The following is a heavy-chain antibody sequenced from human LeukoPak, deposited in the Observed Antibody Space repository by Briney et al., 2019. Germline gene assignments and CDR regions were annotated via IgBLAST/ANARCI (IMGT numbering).Heavy chain of an antibody. J-gene: IGHJ4*02. Sequence: GGSLRLSCAASGFTFSSYGMHWVRQAPGKGLEWVAFIRNDGRKKYYGDSVKGRFTISRDNSKNTLYLQMNSLRAEDTAVYYCAKDTPMIPFDYWGQGTLVTVSS. V-gene: IGHV3-30*02. CDR2: IRNDGRKK. D-gene: IGHD3-22*01. CDR1: GFTFSSYG. CDR3: AKDTPMIPFDY.